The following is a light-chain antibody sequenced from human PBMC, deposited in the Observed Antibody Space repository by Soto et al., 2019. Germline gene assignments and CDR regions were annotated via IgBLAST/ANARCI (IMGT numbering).Light chain of an antibody. J-gene: IGKJ1*01. CDR3: HQRQSWPRT. V-gene: IGKV3-20*01. Sequence: VLTQSPGTLSLSPGERATLSCRASQSVSSTYLAWYQHRPGQAPRLLIYGASRKAAGIPARFSASGSGTDFTLTISDVQPEDFALYYCHQRQSWPRTFGQGTKVDIK. CDR1: QSVSSTY. CDR2: GAS.